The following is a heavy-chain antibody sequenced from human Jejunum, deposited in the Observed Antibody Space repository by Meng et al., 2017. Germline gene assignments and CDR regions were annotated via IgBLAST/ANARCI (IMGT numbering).Heavy chain of an antibody. CDR2: IYYSGSS. V-gene: IGHV4-30-4*01. Sequence: QVQLQESGLGLVKPSQTLSLTRTVSGGSINTGDYYWSWIRQPPGKGLEWIAYIYYSGSSYSKSSLRSRVIISIDTSKNQFSLILSAVTAADTAVYYCARHPTGGYNYFDYWGQGTLVTVSS. J-gene: IGHJ4*02. CDR3: ARHPTGGYNYFDY. D-gene: IGHD2-8*02. CDR1: GGSINTGDYY.